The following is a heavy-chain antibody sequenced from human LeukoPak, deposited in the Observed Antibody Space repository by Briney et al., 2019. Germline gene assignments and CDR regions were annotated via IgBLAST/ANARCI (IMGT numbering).Heavy chain of an antibody. CDR2: IIPIFGTA. CDR3: ARDGPDTATRYNYFDY. CDR1: GGTFSSYA. J-gene: IGHJ4*02. D-gene: IGHD5-18*01. V-gene: IGHV1-69*13. Sequence: GASVKVSCKASGGTFSSYAISWVRQAPGQGLEWMGGIIPIFGTANYAQKFQGRVTITADESTSTAYMELSSLRSEDTAVYYCARDGPDTATRYNYFDYWGQGTLVTVSS.